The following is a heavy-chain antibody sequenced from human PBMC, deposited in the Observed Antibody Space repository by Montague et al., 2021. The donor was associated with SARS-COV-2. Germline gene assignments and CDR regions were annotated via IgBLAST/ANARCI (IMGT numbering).Heavy chain of an antibody. CDR2: IYYSGST. D-gene: IGHD4-17*01. CDR3: AADYGERDWFDP. V-gene: IGHV4-39*01. J-gene: IGHJ5*02. CDR1: GGSISSSSYY. Sequence: LSLTCTVSGGSISSSSYYWGWIRQPPGKGLEWIGSIYYSGSTYXNPSLKSRVTISVDTSKNQFSLKLSSVTAADTAVYYCAADYGERDWFDPWGQGTLVTVSS.